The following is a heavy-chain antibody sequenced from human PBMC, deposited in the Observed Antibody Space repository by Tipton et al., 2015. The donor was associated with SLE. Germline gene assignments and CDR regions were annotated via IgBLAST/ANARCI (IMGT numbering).Heavy chain of an antibody. CDR3: ARAVAGNSEYFDY. D-gene: IGHD6-19*01. CDR2: INHSGRI. J-gene: IGHJ4*01. V-gene: IGHV4-34*01. CDR1: GESLSGHY. Sequence: LTCTVYGESLSGHYWVWIRQPPGKGLEWIGDINHSGRIDYNPSLMSRVTISEATSKNQFSLTLTPVTAADTGVYYCARAVAGNSEYFDYWGHGTPVAVSS.